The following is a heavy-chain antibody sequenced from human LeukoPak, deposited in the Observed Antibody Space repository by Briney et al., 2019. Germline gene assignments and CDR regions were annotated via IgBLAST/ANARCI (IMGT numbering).Heavy chain of an antibody. V-gene: IGHV1-8*01. CDR3: ARVKGGSYSPFDY. CDR2: MNPNSGNT. CDR1: GYTFTSYD. J-gene: IGHJ4*02. D-gene: IGHD1-26*01. Sequence: ASVKVSCRASGYTFTSYDINWVRQATGQGLEWMGWMNPNSGNTGYAQKFQGRVTMTRNISISTAYMELSSLRSEDTAVYYCARVKGGSYSPFDYWGQGTLVTVSS.